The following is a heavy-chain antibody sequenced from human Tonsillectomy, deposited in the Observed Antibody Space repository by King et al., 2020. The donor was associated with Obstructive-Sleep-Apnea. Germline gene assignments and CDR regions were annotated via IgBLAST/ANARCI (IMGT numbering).Heavy chain of an antibody. CDR2: IYYSGST. Sequence: VQLQESGPGLVKPSETLSLTCTVSGGSISSYYWSWIRQPLGKGLEWIGYIYYSGSTNYNPSLKSRVTISVDTSKNQFSLKLSSVTAADTAVYYCARWNYYDSSGYCDYWGQGTLVTVSS. CDR1: GGSISSYY. CDR3: ARWNYYDSSGYCDY. J-gene: IGHJ4*02. V-gene: IGHV4-59*01. D-gene: IGHD3-22*01.